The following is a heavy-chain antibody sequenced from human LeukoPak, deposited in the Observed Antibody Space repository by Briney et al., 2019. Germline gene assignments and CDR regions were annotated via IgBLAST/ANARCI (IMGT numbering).Heavy chain of an antibody. V-gene: IGHV3-74*01. J-gene: IGHJ4*02. CDR1: GFTFSNYW. CDR2: ISPTGSTT. Sequence: GGSLRLSCVGSGFTFSNYWMHWVRQVPGKGLVWVSRISPTGSTTSYADSVKGRFTVSRDNAKNTLYLQVNNLRAEDTAVYYCARGPNSNWSGLDFWGQGTLLTVSS. CDR3: ARGPNSNWSGLDF. D-gene: IGHD6-6*01.